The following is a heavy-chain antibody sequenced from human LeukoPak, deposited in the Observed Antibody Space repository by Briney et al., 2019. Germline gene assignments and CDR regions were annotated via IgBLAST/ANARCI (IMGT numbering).Heavy chain of an antibody. Sequence: GGSLRLSCAASGFTFSSYAMHWVRQAPGKGLEWVAVISYDGSNKYYADSVKGRFTISRDNSKNTLYLQMNSLRAEDTAVYYCARGFLGCSGSVQAGWYWGQGIMVTVSS. D-gene: IGHD5-12*01. CDR3: ARGFLGCSGSVQAGWY. J-gene: IGHJ4*02. CDR2: ISYDGSNK. V-gene: IGHV3-30-3*01. CDR1: GFTFSSYA.